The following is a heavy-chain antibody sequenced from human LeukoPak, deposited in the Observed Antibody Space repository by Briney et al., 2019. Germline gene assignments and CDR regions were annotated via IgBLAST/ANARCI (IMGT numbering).Heavy chain of an antibody. Sequence: AGGSLRLSCAASGFTFSSYEMNWVRQAPGKGLEWISYISSSGSTIYYADSVKGRFTISRDNSKNTLYLQMNSLRAEDTAVYYCAKGGHYYDSSGYYYPFDYWGQGTLVTVSS. CDR1: GFTFSSYE. J-gene: IGHJ4*02. V-gene: IGHV3-48*03. CDR2: ISSSGSTI. D-gene: IGHD3-22*01. CDR3: AKGGHYYDSSGYYYPFDY.